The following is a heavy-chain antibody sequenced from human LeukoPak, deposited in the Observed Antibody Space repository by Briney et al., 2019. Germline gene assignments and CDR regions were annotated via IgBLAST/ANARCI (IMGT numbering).Heavy chain of an antibody. CDR2: ISNDGSRK. J-gene: IGHJ4*02. Sequence: GRSLRLSCAPSGFTFSRHGMHWVRQAPGEGLEWAAIISNDGSRKYYAHSVEGRFTISRDNSKNTLYLQMDGLRAEDTAVYYCARDRAWNYFDYWGQGTLVTVSS. V-gene: IGHV3-30*03. CDR3: ARDRAWNYFDY. D-gene: IGHD3-3*01. CDR1: GFTFSRHG.